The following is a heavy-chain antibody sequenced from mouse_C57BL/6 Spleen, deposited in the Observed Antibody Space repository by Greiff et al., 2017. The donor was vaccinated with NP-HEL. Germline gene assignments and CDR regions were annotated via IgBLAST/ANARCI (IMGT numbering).Heavy chain of an antibody. Sequence: DVMLVESGGGLVKPGGSLKLSCAASGFTFSSYAMSWVRQTPEKRLEWVATISDGGSYTYYPDNVKGRFTISRDNAKNNLYLQMSHLKSEDTAMYYCAKDPFPTRFAYWGQGTLVTVSA. J-gene: IGHJ3*01. V-gene: IGHV5-4*01. CDR1: GFTFSSYA. CDR3: AKDPFPTRFAY. CDR2: ISDGGSYT.